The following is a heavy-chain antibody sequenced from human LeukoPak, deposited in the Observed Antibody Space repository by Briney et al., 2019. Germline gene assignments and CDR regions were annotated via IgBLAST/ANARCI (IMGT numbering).Heavy chain of an antibody. V-gene: IGHV3-74*01. CDR1: GFTFSNYW. Sequence: GGSLRLSCAASGFTFSNYWMHWVRQAPGKGLVWVSRINSDGSSTRDADSVKGRFTISRVNAKNTLYLQMNSLRAEDTAVYYCARASSYSSGYDYWGQGTLVTVSS. J-gene: IGHJ4*02. CDR3: ARASSYSSGYDY. CDR2: INSDGSST. D-gene: IGHD6-19*01.